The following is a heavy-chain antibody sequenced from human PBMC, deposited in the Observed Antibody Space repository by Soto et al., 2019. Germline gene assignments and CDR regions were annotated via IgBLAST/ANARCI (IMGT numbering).Heavy chain of an antibody. CDR3: ARVGLPNWFDP. CDR2: IYYSGST. V-gene: IGHV4-59*01. J-gene: IGHJ5*02. Sequence: TSETLSLTCTVSGGSISSYYWSWIRQPPGKGLEWIGYIYYSGSTNYNPSLKSRVTISVDTSKNQFSLKLSSVTAADTAVYYCARVGLPNWFDPWGQGTLVTVSS. D-gene: IGHD1-7*01. CDR1: GGSISSYY.